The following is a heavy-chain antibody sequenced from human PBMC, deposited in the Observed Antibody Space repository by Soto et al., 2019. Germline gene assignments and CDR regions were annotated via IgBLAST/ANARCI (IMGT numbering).Heavy chain of an antibody. D-gene: IGHD1-1*01. CDR2: LTSAGST. CDR3: AKRHTTVATPANYFDY. Sequence: EVQLLESGGALVQPGGSLRLSCAASGFTFSSYTMSWVRQAPGKGLEWVSSLTSAGSTYYADSVKGRFTISRDDSKNTLFPQMNSLRAEDTALYYCAKRHTTVATPANYFDYWGQGTLVTVSS. CDR1: GFTFSSYT. V-gene: IGHV3-23*01. J-gene: IGHJ4*02.